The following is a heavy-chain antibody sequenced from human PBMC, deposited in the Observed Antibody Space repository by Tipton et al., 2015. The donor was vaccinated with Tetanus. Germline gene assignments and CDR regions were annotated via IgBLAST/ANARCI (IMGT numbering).Heavy chain of an antibody. CDR3: ARSPYGTYYYYVAV. CDR2: IYYSGTT. D-gene: IGHD1-14*01. Sequence: TLSLTCTVSGGSINRGGYFWSWIRQHPGKGLEWILYIYYSGTTYYNPSLKSRVTVSVDTSKNQFSLNLSSVTAADTAVYYCARSPYGTYYYYVAVWGKGTTVTVSS. CDR1: GGSINRGGYF. V-gene: IGHV4-31*03. J-gene: IGHJ6*03.